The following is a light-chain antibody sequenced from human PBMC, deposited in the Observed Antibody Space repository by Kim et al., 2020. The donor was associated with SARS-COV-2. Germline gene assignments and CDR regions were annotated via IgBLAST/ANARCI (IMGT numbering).Light chain of an antibody. CDR3: QQYGTSPPNT. J-gene: IGKJ2*01. V-gene: IGKV3-20*01. Sequence: SPGERATLSCRASQSVSGSYLAWYQQKPGQAPRLLIYGASSRATGFPDRFSGSGSGTDFTLTISRLEPEDFAVYYCQQYGTSPPNTFAQGTKLEI. CDR2: GAS. CDR1: QSVSGSY.